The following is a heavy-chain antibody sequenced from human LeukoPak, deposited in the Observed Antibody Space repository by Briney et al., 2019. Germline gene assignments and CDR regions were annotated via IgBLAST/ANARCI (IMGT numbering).Heavy chain of an antibody. Sequence: SVKVSCKASGGTFSSYAISWVRQAPGQGLEWMGGIIPIFGTANYAQKFQGRATITADESTSTAYMELSSLRSEDTAVYYCARDYGDYEGSAAFDIWGQGTMVTVSS. V-gene: IGHV1-69*13. CDR3: ARDYGDYEGSAAFDI. CDR2: IIPIFGTA. J-gene: IGHJ3*02. CDR1: GGTFSSYA. D-gene: IGHD4-17*01.